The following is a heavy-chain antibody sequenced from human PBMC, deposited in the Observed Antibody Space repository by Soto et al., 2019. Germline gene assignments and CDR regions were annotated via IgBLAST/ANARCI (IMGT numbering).Heavy chain of an antibody. V-gene: IGHV3-15*07. J-gene: IGHJ1*01. CDR3: WGSAY. Sequence: EVQLVESVGGLVKPGGSLRVSCAASGFTLSEAWMNGVRPAPGKGLEWVGRIKSRTDGGTIEYATPVKGRFIISRDDSKNTLYLQMDSLKTEDPAVYYCWGSAYWGKGTLVTVSS. CDR1: GFTLSEAW. CDR2: IKSRTDGGTI. D-gene: IGHD3-16*01.